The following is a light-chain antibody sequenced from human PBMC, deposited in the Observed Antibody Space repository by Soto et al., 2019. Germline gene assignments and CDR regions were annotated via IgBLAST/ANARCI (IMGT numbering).Light chain of an antibody. CDR1: QSISSY. Sequence: DIQMTQSPSSLSASVGDRVTITCRASQSISSYLNWYQHKPGKAPKLLIYAASSLQTGVPSRFSGSRSGTDFALTISSLQREDFATYYCQQTDSFPRTFGPGTKVDIK. V-gene: IGKV1-39*01. CDR3: QQTDSFPRT. J-gene: IGKJ1*01. CDR2: AAS.